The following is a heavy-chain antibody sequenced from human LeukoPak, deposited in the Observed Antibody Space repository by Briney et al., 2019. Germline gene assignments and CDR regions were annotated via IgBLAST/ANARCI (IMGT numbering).Heavy chain of an antibody. CDR1: GFTVSSNY. CDR2: IYSGGST. CDR3: AKDSYYDYVWGSYRYTNQFDY. J-gene: IGHJ4*02. D-gene: IGHD3-16*02. Sequence: GGSLRLSCAASGFTVSSNYMSWVRQAPGKGLEWVSIIYSGGSTYYADSVKGRFTISRDNSKNTLYLQMNSLRAEDTAVYYCAKDSYYDYVWGSYRYTNQFDYWGQGTLVTVSS. V-gene: IGHV3-53*01.